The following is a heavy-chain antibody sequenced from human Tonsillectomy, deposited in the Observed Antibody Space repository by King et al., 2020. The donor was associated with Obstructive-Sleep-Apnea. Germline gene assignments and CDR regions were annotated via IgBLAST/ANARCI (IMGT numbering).Heavy chain of an antibody. CDR3: AREGTSDCGDDCPFDF. CDR1: GFTFRNYW. V-gene: IGHV3-7*01. Sequence: QLVQSGGGLVQPGGSLRLSCAASGFTFRNYWMSWVRQAPGKGLEWVANIKEDGSEKYYVDSVEGRFTISRDNAKNSLYLQMNSLRAEDTAVYFCAREGTSDCGDDCPFDFXGQGSLLTVSS. J-gene: IGHJ4*02. D-gene: IGHD2-21*02. CDR2: IKEDGSEK.